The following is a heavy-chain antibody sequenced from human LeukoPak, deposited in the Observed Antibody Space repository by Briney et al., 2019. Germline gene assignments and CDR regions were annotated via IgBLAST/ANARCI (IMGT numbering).Heavy chain of an antibody. CDR3: ASGHSSGYYYYYYGMDV. J-gene: IGHJ6*02. Sequence: SETLSLTCTVSGGSISSSSYYWGWIRQPPGKGLEWIGSIYYSGSTYYNPSPKSRVTISVDTSKNQFSLKLSPVTAADTAVYYCASGHSSGYYYYYYGMDVWGQGTTVTVSS. CDR2: IYYSGST. V-gene: IGHV4-39*01. CDR1: GGSISSSSYY. D-gene: IGHD3-22*01.